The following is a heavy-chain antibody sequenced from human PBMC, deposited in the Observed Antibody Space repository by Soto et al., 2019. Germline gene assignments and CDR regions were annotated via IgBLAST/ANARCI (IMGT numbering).Heavy chain of an antibody. Sequence: QVQLVQSGAEVKKPGSSVKVSCKASGGTFSSYAISWVRQAPGQGLEWMGGIIPIFGTANYAQKFQGRVTIPADESTSTAYMELSSLRSEDTAVYYCARVPNYSDCSGYFAFDIWGQGTMVTVSS. J-gene: IGHJ3*02. CDR1: GGTFSSYA. D-gene: IGHD3-22*01. CDR2: IIPIFGTA. CDR3: ARVPNYSDCSGYFAFDI. V-gene: IGHV1-69*01.